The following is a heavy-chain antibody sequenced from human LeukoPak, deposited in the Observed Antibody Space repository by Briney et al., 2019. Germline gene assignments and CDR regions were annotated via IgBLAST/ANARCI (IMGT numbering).Heavy chain of an antibody. CDR3: AKDSSADDSSGYSYYFDY. Sequence: GGSLRLSCAASGFTFSRHWMHWVRQGPGKGLVWVSRIKTDGSSTNYADYADSVKGRFTISRDNSKNTLYLQMNSLRAEDTAVYYCAKDSSADDSSGYSYYFDYWGQGTLVTVSS. CDR1: GFTFSRHW. J-gene: IGHJ4*02. D-gene: IGHD3-22*01. V-gene: IGHV3-74*01. CDR2: IKTDGSST.